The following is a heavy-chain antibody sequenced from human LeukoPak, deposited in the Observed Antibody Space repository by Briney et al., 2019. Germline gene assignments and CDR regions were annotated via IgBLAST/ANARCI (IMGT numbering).Heavy chain of an antibody. D-gene: IGHD1-1*01. CDR2: IYYSGGT. CDR1: GGSISSHY. Sequence: SETLSLTCTVSGGSISSHYWSWIRQPPGKGLEWIGYIYYSGGTNYNPSLKSRVTISVDTSKNQFSLKLSSVTAADTAVYYCARGTQGWYRDWFDPWGQGTLVTVSS. CDR3: ARGTQGWYRDWFDP. V-gene: IGHV4-59*11. J-gene: IGHJ5*02.